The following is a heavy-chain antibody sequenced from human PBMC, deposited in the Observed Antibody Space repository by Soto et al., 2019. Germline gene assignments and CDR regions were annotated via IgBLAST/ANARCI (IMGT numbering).Heavy chain of an antibody. V-gene: IGHV1-18*01. D-gene: IGHD6-19*01. CDR2: ISAYNGNT. CDR3: ARAGVSAVAGTDYYYGMDV. J-gene: IGHJ6*02. Sequence: QVQLVQSGAEVKKPGASVKVSCKASGYTFTSYGISWVRQAPGQGLEWMGWISAYNGNTNYAQKLQGRVTMTTDTPTSTAYMEPRSLRSDDPAVYYCARAGVSAVAGTDYYYGMDVWGQGTTVTVSS. CDR1: GYTFTSYG.